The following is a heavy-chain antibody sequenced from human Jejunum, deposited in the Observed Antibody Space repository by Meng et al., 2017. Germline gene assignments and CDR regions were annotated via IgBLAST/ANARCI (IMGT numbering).Heavy chain of an antibody. Sequence: SETLSLTCAVYGGSFSGYYWSWIRQPPGKGLEWIGEINHSGSTNYNPPLKSRVTISVDTSKNQFSLKLSSVTAADTAMYYFAGGQVVYSSSWRQSTLYWYFDLWGRGTLVTIAS. V-gene: IGHV4-34*01. J-gene: IGHJ2*01. D-gene: IGHD6-13*01. CDR1: GGSFSGYY. CDR2: INHSGST. CDR3: AGGQVVYSSSWRQSTLYWYFDL.